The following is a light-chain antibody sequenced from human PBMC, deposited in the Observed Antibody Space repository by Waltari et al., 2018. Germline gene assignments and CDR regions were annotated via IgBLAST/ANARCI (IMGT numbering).Light chain of an antibody. J-gene: IGLJ1*01. CDR3: SSYAGSSYV. V-gene: IGLV2-8*01. CDR1: SSDVGGYNY. Sequence: QSALTQPPSASGSPGQSVTISCTGTSSDVGGYNYVSWYQQHPGIAPKLMIYEVSKRPSGVPDRFSGSKSGNTASLTVSGLQAEDEADYYCSSYAGSSYVFGTGTKVTVL. CDR2: EVS.